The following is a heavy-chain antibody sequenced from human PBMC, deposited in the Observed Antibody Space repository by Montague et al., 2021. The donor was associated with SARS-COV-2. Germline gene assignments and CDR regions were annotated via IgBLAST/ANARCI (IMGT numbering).Heavy chain of an antibody. D-gene: IGHD3-10*01. V-gene: IGHV4-59*08. Sequence: SETLSLTCTVSDGSIRSYYWTWMRQTPGKGLEWIGDMHDSGTANYNPSLRSRVTLMVDASRTQFSLELSSVTAADTAMYYCTRLPRGSGTWGYFDYWAQGTLVTVSS. CDR1: DGSIRSYY. J-gene: IGHJ4*02. CDR3: TRLPRGSGTWGYFDY. CDR2: MHDSGTA.